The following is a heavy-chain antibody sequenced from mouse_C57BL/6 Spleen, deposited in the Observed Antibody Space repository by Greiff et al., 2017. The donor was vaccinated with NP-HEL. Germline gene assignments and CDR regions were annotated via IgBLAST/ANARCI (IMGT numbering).Heavy chain of an antibody. J-gene: IGHJ1*03. V-gene: IGHV5-16*01. CDR2: INYDGSST. Sequence: EVQLVESEGGLVQPGSSMKLSCTASGFTFSDYYMAWVRQVPEKGLEWVANINYDGSSTYYLDSLKSRFIISRDNAKNILYLQMSSLKSEDTATYYCARDTPTDYFDVWGTGTTVTVSS. CDR3: ARDTPTDYFDV. CDR1: GFTFSDYY. D-gene: IGHD3-1*01.